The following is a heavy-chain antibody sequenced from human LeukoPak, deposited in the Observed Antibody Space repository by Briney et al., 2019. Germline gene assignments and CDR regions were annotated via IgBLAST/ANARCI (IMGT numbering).Heavy chain of an antibody. D-gene: IGHD2-21*02. CDR2: ISGSGGST. CDR1: GFTFSSYA. CDR3: AKGSWSKVTAISYYFDY. J-gene: IGHJ4*02. Sequence: GGSLRLSCAASGFTFSSYAMSWVRQAPGKGLEWVSAISGSGGSTYYADSVKGRFTISRDNSKNTLYLQMNSLRAEDTAVYYCAKGSWSKVTAISYYFDYWGQGTLVTVSS. V-gene: IGHV3-23*01.